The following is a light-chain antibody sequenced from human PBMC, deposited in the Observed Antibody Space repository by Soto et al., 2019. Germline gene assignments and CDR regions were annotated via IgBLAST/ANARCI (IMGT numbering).Light chain of an antibody. V-gene: IGKV1-39*01. CDR3: QQSYSPPPVT. CDR2: AAS. J-gene: IGKJ5*01. CDR1: QSISRF. Sequence: DIQMTQSPSSLSASVGDRVTITCRASQSISRFLNWYQQKPGKAPKLLIYAASSLQSGVPSRFSGSGSGTDFTLTISSLQPEDFATYYCQQSYSPPPVTSGQGTRLEIK.